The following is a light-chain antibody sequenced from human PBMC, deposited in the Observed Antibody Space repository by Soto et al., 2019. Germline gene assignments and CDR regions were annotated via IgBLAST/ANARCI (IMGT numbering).Light chain of an antibody. V-gene: IGKV3-20*01. CDR1: QSVSSTY. Sequence: DIVLTQSPGTLSLSPGERATLSCRASQSVSSTYLAWYQQKPGQAPRILIFGASNRATGIPDRFSGSGSGTDFTLTISRLEPEDCAVYYCHHYGRASSTLGPGTQL. CDR3: HHYGRASST. J-gene: IGKJ2*01. CDR2: GAS.